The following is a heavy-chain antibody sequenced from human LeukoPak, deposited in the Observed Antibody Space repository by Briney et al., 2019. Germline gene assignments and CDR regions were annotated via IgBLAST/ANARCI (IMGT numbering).Heavy chain of an antibody. D-gene: IGHD3-3*01. CDR3: AKDRRFWSGYYDDAFDI. V-gene: IGHV3-7*03. Sequence: GGSLRLSCAASGFTFSSYWMSWVRQAPGKGLEWVANIKQDGSQKYYVDSVKGRFTISRDNSKNTLYLQMNSLRAEDTAVYYCAKDRRFWSGYYDDAFDIWGQGTMVTVSS. CDR2: IKQDGSQK. J-gene: IGHJ3*02. CDR1: GFTFSSYW.